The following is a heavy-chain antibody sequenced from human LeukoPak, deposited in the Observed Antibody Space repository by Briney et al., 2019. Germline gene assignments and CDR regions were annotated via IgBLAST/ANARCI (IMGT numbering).Heavy chain of an antibody. CDR2: TSSDLNVK. V-gene: IGHV3-30-3*01. D-gene: IGHD3-10*01. J-gene: IGHJ4*02. CDR1: GFTFRNYV. Sequence: GGSPRLSCAASGFTFRNYVIHWVRQAPGKGLEWVAVTSSDLNVKLYADSVKGRFTISRDNSRSTLYLQMNSLRPEDTAIYYCAREGYYGSGSPPSLYFDYWGQGSLVTVSS. CDR3: AREGYYGSGSPPSLYFDY.